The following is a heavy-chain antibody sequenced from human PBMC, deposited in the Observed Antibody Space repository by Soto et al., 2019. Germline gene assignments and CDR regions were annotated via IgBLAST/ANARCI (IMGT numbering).Heavy chain of an antibody. J-gene: IGHJ4*02. CDR3: AGSSYYYGSGGRNAY. V-gene: IGHV1-69*02. CDR2: IIPILGIA. Sequence: QVQLVQSGAEVKKPGSSVKVSCKASGGTFSSYTISWVRQAPGQGLEWMGRIIPILGIANYAQKFQGRVTITADKPTSTAYMELSTLRFGDTAVFYCAGSSYYYGSGGRNAYGGQGPLFPVSS. CDR1: GGTFSSYT. D-gene: IGHD3-10*01.